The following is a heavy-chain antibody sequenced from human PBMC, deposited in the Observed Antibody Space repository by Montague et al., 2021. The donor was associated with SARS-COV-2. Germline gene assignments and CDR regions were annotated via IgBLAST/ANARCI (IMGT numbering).Heavy chain of an antibody. D-gene: IGHD3-22*01. V-gene: IGHV3-74*01. Sequence: SLRLSCDASGFIFGSYWMHWVRQAPGKGLVWVSRINSDGSSTSYADSVKGRFTISRDNAKNTLYLQMNSLRAEDTAVYYCITTIVVSEDYFDYWGQGTLVTVSS. CDR3: ITTIVVSEDYFDY. J-gene: IGHJ4*02. CDR1: GFIFGSYW. CDR2: INSDGSST.